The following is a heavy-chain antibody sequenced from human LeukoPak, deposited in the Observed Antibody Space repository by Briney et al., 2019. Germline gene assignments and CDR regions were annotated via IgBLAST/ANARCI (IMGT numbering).Heavy chain of an antibody. CDR1: GFTFSSYS. V-gene: IGHV3-21*01. CDR3: ARYSSGWPFDY. J-gene: IGHJ4*02. D-gene: IGHD2-21*01. Sequence: GGSLGLSCAASGFTFSSYSMNWVRQAPGKGLEWVSSISSSSSYIYYADSVKGRFTISRDNAKNSLYLQMNSLRAEDTAVYYCARYSSGWPFDYWGQGTLVTVSS. CDR2: ISSSSSYI.